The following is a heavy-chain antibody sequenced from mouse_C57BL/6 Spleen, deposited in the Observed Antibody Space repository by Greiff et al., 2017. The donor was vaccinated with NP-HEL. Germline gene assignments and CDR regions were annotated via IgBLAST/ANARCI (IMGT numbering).Heavy chain of an antibody. Sequence: VQVVESGPGLVAPSQSLSITCTVSGFSLTSYGVHWVRQPPGKGLEWLVVIWSDGSTTYNSALKSRLSISKDNSKSQVFLKMNSLQTDDTAMYYCAGNYGSSSYYAMDYWGQGTSVTVSS. CDR3: AGNYGSSSYYAMDY. J-gene: IGHJ4*01. D-gene: IGHD1-1*01. CDR2: IWSDGST. V-gene: IGHV2-6*02. CDR1: GFSLTSYG.